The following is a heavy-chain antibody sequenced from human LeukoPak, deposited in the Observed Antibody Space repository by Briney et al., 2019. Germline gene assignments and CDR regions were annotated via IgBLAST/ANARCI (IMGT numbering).Heavy chain of an antibody. CDR2: INPNSGGT. D-gene: IGHD3-10*02. J-gene: IGHJ3*02. CDR1: GGTFSSYA. V-gene: IGHV1-2*02. CDR3: ATLCYGACPGDDAFDI. Sequence: ASVKVSCKASGGTFSSYAISWVRQAPGQGLEWMGGINPNSGGTNCAQKFQGRVSMTRDTSISTAYMELSRLRSDDTAVYYCATLCYGACPGDDAFDIWGQGTMVTVSS.